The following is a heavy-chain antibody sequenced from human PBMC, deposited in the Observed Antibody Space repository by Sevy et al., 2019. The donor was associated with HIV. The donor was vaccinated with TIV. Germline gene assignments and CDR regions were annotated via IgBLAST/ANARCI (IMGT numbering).Heavy chain of an antibody. J-gene: IGHJ6*03. CDR2: ISYDGSNK. CDR3: AKDALYGDYAGYYMDV. V-gene: IGHV3-30*18. CDR1: GFTFSSYG. Sequence: GGSLRLSCAASGFTFSSYGMHWVRQAPGKGLEWVAVISYDGSNKYYADSVKGRFTITRDNSKNTLYLQMNSLRAEDTAVYSCAKDALYGDYAGYYMDVWGKGTTVTVSS. D-gene: IGHD4-17*01.